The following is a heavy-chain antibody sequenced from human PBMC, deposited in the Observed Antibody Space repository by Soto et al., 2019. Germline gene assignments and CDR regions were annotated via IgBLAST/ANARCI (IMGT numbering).Heavy chain of an antibody. CDR1: GFTFSSYS. J-gene: IGHJ6*02. CDR3: ARVVPAAYFYGMDV. D-gene: IGHD2-2*01. V-gene: IGHV3-21*01. Sequence: KPGGSLRLSCAASGFTFSSYSMNWVRQAPGKGLEWVSSISSSSSYIYYADSVKGRFTISRDNAKNSLYLQMNSLRAEDTAVYYCARVVPAAYFYGMDVWGQGTTVTVSS. CDR2: ISSSSSYI.